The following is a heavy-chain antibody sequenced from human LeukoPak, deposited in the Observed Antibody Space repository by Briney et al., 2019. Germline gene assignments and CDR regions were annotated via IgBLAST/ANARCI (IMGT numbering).Heavy chain of an antibody. CDR2: ITDSGTST. CDR3: AKGESIFEY. CDR1: GFSFSSYA. V-gene: IGHV3-23*01. Sequence: GGSLRLSCAASGFSFSSYAMSWVRQAPGKGLEWVSAITDSGTSTYYADSVKGWFTISRENSKNTLYLQMNSLRAEGTAVYYCAKGESIFEYWGQGTLVTVSS. D-gene: IGHD3-10*01. J-gene: IGHJ4*02.